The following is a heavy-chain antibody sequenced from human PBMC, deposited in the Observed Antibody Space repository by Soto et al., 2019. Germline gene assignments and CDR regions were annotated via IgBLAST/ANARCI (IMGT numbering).Heavy chain of an antibody. Sequence: QVQLVQSGAEVKKPGASVKVSCKSSGYTFTSYDINWVRHATGQGLEWMGWMNPNSGNTGYAQKFQGRVTMTRNTSISTAYMELSSLRSEDTAVYYCAIGQGYCSSTSCATDAFDIWGQGTMVTVSS. CDR2: MNPNSGNT. J-gene: IGHJ3*02. CDR3: AIGQGYCSSTSCATDAFDI. CDR1: GYTFTSYD. V-gene: IGHV1-8*01. D-gene: IGHD2-2*01.